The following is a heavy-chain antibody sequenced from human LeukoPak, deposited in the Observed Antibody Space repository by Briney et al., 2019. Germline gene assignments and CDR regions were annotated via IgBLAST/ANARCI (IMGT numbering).Heavy chain of an antibody. J-gene: IGHJ6*03. CDR1: GYTFTIFG. Sequence: ASVKVSCKASGYTFTIFGISWVRQAPGQGLEWMGWISAYNGNTNYAQRLQGRDTMTTDTSTTTAYMELRSLTSDDTAMYYCARDGAERPHYMDVWGRGTTVTVSS. CDR3: ARDGAERPHYMDV. D-gene: IGHD1-1*01. V-gene: IGHV1-18*01. CDR2: ISAYNGNT.